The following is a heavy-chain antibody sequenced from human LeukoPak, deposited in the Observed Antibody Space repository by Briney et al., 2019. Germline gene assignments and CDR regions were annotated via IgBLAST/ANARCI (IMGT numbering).Heavy chain of an antibody. J-gene: IGHJ3*02. V-gene: IGHV3-30-3*01. CDR2: ISYDGSNK. CDR1: GFTFSSYA. Sequence: GGSLRLSCAASGFTFSSYAMHWVRQAPGKGLEWVAVISYDGSNKYYADSVKGRFTISRDNSKNTLYLQMNSLRAEDTAVYYCARDEDPAYYYDSSIPENAFDIWGQGTMVTVSS. CDR3: ARDEDPAYYYDSSIPENAFDI. D-gene: IGHD3-22*01.